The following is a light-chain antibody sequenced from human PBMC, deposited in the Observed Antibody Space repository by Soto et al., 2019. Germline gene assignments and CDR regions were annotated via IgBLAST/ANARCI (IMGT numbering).Light chain of an antibody. Sequence: QSALTQPASVSGSPGQSITISCIGTSSDVGNYHYVSWYQQHPGKVPKLIIHDVSDRPSGVSDRFSASKSGNTASLTISGLQAEDEADYYCASYAGSSRYVFGTGTKLTV. CDR3: ASYAGSSRYV. V-gene: IGLV2-14*01. CDR2: DVS. J-gene: IGLJ1*01. CDR1: SSDVGNYHY.